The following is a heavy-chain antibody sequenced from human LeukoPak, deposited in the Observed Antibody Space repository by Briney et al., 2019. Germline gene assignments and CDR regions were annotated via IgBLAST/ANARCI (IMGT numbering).Heavy chain of an antibody. CDR3: ARDPYSGNYGNYYYYYMDV. CDR1: GFTFSSYS. Sequence: GGSLRVSCAASGFTFSSYSMNWVRQAPGKGLEWVSSISSSSDYIYYADSVKGRFTISRDNARDSLYLQMNSLRAEDTALYFCARDPYSGNYGNYYYYYMDVWGKGTTVTISS. CDR2: ISSSSDYI. V-gene: IGHV3-21*01. J-gene: IGHJ6*03. D-gene: IGHD1-26*01.